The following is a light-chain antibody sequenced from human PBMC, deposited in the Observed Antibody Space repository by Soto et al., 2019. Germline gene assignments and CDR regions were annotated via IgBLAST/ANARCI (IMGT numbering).Light chain of an antibody. J-gene: IGKJ5*01. CDR3: QQYNNWPRRT. CDR1: HSVSSN. V-gene: IGKV3-15*01. CDR2: GAS. Sequence: EIVMTQSPATLSVSPGERATLSCRASHSVSSNLAWYQQKPGQAPRLLIYGASTRATGIPARFSGSGSGTAFTPTISGLQSADFAVSYCQQYNNWPRRTFGQGTRLEIK.